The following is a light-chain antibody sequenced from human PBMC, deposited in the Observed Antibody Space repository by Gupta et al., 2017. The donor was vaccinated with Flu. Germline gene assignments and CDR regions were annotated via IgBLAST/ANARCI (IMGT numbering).Light chain of an antibody. Sequence: QSVLTQPPSVSGAPGQRVTISCTGRSSNIGAGYDVHWYRQFPGTAPKLLIYETHNRPSGVPDRFSGSKSDTSASLAITGLQAEDEADYYCQSFDSNLRDYVFGTGTKVTVL. CDR2: ETH. CDR1: SSNIGAGYD. V-gene: IGLV1-40*01. CDR3: QSFDSNLRDYV. J-gene: IGLJ1*01.